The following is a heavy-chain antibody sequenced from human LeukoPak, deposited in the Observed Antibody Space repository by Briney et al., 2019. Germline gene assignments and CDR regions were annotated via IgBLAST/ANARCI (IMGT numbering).Heavy chain of an antibody. D-gene: IGHD3-10*01. CDR1: GGSLSSSSYY. V-gene: IGHV4-39*01. CDR2: IYYSGST. Sequence: SETLSLTCTVSGGSLSSSSYYWGCIRQPPGKRLESIGSIYYSGSTYYNPSLKSRVTISADTSKNQFSLKLSSVTTADTAIYYCARLGVISSRDNHWGQGILVTVSS. J-gene: IGHJ5*02. CDR3: ARLGVISSRDNH.